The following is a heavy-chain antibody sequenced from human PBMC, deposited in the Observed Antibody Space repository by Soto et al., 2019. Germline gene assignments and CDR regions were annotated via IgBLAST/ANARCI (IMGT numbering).Heavy chain of an antibody. V-gene: IGHV3-23*01. CDR3: AKDRYDYEDYFDY. CDR1: GFTVSSYA. J-gene: IGHJ4*02. D-gene: IGHD4-17*01. Sequence: GGSLRLSCAASGFTVSSYAMSWVRQAPGKGLEWVSAISGSGGSTYYADSVKGRFTISRDNSKNTLYVQMNTLRAKYTGVYYCAKDRYDYEDYFDYWGQGTLVTVSA. CDR2: ISGSGGST.